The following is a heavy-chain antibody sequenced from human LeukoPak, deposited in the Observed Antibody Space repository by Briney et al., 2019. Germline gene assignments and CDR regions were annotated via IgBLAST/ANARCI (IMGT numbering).Heavy chain of an antibody. CDR2: IIPIFGTA. D-gene: IGHD2-2*01. CDR3: ARGSDPMPAPFYYYYMDV. J-gene: IGHJ6*03. Sequence: SVKVSCKASGGTFSSYAISWVRQAPGQGLEWMGGIIPIFGTANYAQKFQGRVTITADESTSTAYMELSSLRSEDTAVYYCARGSDPMPAPFYYYYMDVWGKGTTVTVSS. CDR1: GGTFSSYA. V-gene: IGHV1-69*13.